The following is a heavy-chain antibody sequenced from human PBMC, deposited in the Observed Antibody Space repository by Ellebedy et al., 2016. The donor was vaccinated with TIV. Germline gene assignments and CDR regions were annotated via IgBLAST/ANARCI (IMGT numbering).Heavy chain of an antibody. V-gene: IGHV3-15*01. CDR2: IKSKTDGGAA. CDR1: GFTFSNAW. CDR3: TTVYRYNCDSV. D-gene: IGHD1-1*01. J-gene: IGHJ4*02. Sequence: GESLKISCAASGFTFSNAWMNWVRQAPGKGLEWVGRIKSKTDGGAADYAAPVKDRFTISRDDSKNTLYLQMNSLKTEDTAVYFCTTVYRYNCDSVWGQGTLVTVSS.